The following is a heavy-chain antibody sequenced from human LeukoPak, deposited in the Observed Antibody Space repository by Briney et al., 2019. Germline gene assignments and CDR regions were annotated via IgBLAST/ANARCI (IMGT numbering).Heavy chain of an antibody. D-gene: IGHD1-26*01. Sequence: AGGSLRLSCAASGFTFSDYYMSWIRQAPGKGLEWVSYISSSGSTIYYADSVKGRFTISRDNAKNSLYLQMNILRAEDTAVYYCSRSLRWELRGGPGGYFDYWGQGTLVTVSS. CDR2: ISSSGSTI. J-gene: IGHJ4*02. CDR1: GFTFSDYY. V-gene: IGHV3-11*01. CDR3: SRSLRWELRGGPGGYFDY.